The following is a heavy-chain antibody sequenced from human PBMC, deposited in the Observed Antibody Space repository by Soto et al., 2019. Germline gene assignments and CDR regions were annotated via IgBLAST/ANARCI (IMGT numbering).Heavy chain of an antibody. Sequence: EVQLVESGGGLVKPGESLRLSCAASGFRFSDYSMNWVRQVPGKGLEWVSSISSNSGYTLYTDSVKGRFTISRDNAKSSLYLQMSSLRDEDTAGYYCTRGSYGAYDYWGQGTLVTVSS. CDR3: TRGSYGAYDY. D-gene: IGHD4-17*01. V-gene: IGHV3-21*02. CDR2: ISSNSGYT. CDR1: GFRFSDYS. J-gene: IGHJ4*02.